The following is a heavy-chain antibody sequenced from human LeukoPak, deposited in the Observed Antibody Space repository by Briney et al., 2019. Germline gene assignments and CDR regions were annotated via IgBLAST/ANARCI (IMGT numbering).Heavy chain of an antibody. J-gene: IGHJ3*02. CDR2: ISYDGSKK. V-gene: IGHV3-30*18. D-gene: IGHD6-19*01. CDR1: GFTFSSYA. CDR3: AKEYSSAWYSSAFDI. Sequence: GGSLRLSCAASGFTFSSYAMHWVRQAPGKGLEWVAVISYDGSKKHYADSVKGRFTISRDNSKNTLYLQMNSPRAEDTAVYYCAKEYSSAWYSSAFDIWGQGTMVTVSS.